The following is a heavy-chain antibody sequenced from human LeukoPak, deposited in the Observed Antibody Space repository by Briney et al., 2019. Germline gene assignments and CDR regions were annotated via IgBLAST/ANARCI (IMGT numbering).Heavy chain of an antibody. Sequence: SQTLSLTCTVSGGSISSGGYYWSWLRQHPGKGLEWIGYIYYSGSTYYNPSLKSRVTISVDTSKNQFSLKLSSVTAADTAVYYCARDRGSYYGSGSYLFDPWGQGTLVTVSS. CDR1: GGSISSGGYY. V-gene: IGHV4-31*03. J-gene: IGHJ5*02. CDR3: ARDRGSYYGSGSYLFDP. CDR2: IYYSGST. D-gene: IGHD3-10*01.